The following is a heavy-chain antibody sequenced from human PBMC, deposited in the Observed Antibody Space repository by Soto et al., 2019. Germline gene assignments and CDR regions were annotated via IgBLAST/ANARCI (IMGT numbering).Heavy chain of an antibody. CDR3: ARSGGDSIYGMDV. V-gene: IGHV1-69*01. J-gene: IGHJ6*02. CDR2: IIPVFGIA. CDR1: GGTFSSYP. D-gene: IGHD2-21*01. Sequence: QVQLVQSGAEVKKPGSSVKVSCKASGGTFSSYPINWVRQAPGQGLEWMGGIIPVFGIANYAQKFQGRVTITSDESTSTAFMEVGRMRSEDTAMYYCARSGGDSIYGMDVWGQGTTVTVSS.